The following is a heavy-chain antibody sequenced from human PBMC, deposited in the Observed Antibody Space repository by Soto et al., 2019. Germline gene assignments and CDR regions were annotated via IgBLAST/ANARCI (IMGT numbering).Heavy chain of an antibody. D-gene: IGHD6-13*01. Sequence: ASVKVSCKASGYTFTSYDINWVRQATGQGLEWMGWMNPNSGNTGYAQKFQGRVTMTRNTSISTAYMELSSLRSEDTAVYYCARGYHRTHVRIAAAGIYEYWGQGTLVTVSS. V-gene: IGHV1-8*01. CDR3: ARGYHRTHVRIAAAGIYEY. CDR2: MNPNSGNT. J-gene: IGHJ4*02. CDR1: GYTFTSYD.